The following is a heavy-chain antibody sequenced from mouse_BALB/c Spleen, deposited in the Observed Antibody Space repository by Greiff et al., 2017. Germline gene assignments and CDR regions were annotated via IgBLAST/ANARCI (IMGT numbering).Heavy chain of an antibody. CDR1: GFTFSSYS. D-gene: IGHD2-14*01. Sequence: DVMLVESGGGLVKPGGSLKLSCAASGFTFSSYSMSWVRQTPEKRLEWVASISSGGSTYYPDSVKGRFTISRDNARNILYLQMSSLRSEDTAMYYCARGLFDYRYFAYWGQGTLVTVSA. CDR2: ISSGGST. J-gene: IGHJ3*01. V-gene: IGHV5-6-5*01. CDR3: ARGLFDYRYFAY.